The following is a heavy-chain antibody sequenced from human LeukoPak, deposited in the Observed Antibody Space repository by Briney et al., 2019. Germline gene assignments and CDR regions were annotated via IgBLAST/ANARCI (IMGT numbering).Heavy chain of an antibody. CDR3: ASSGSSGWPGDY. CDR1: GYSFISYYW. D-gene: IGHD6-19*01. V-gene: IGHV5-51*01. J-gene: IGHJ4*02. Sequence: GESLKISCEGSGYSFISYYWIGWVRQTPGKGLEWMGVINPGDSDTRYSPSFQGQVTISVDKSTSTAYLQWSSLKASDTAMYFCASSGSSGWPGDYWGQGTLVTVSS. CDR2: INPGDSDT.